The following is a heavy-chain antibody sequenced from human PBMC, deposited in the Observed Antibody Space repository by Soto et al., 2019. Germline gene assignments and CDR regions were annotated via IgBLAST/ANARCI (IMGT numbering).Heavy chain of an antibody. CDR1: GGKIGNHW. J-gene: IGHJ4*02. D-gene: IGHD3-10*02. CDR3: DTRCSVGVDN. V-gene: IGHV3-74*01. Sequence: LRVSRAVAGGKIGNHWWHWVLQAQGKGLVWVSRINSDGSSTSYADSVKGRFTISRDNAKNTLYLPMNSLRAEDTAVYYWDTRCSVGVDNWGQATLVTLSS. CDR2: INSDGSST.